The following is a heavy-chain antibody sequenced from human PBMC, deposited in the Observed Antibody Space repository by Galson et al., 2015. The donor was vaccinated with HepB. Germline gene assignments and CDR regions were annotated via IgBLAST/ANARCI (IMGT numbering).Heavy chain of an antibody. D-gene: IGHD6-13*01. CDR1: GFTFSSYA. V-gene: IGHV3-23*01. CDR2: ISGSGGST. Sequence: SLRLSCAASGFTFSSYAMSWVRQAPGKGLGWVSGISGSGGSTFYADSVKGRFTISRDNSKNTLYLQMNSLRAEDTAVYYCAKVGRSSSWPDYFDYWGQGTLVTVSS. J-gene: IGHJ4*02. CDR3: AKVGRSSSWPDYFDY.